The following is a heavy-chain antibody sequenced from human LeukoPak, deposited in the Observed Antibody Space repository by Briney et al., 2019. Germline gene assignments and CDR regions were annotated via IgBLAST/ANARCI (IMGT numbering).Heavy chain of an antibody. Sequence: GASVKVSCKASGYTFTGYYMHWVRQAPGQGLEWMGWSNTNSGGTIYAQKFQGRVTLTRDTSISTAYMEFSRLKSDDTAIYYCARGPTPRSTDWYSSGSTTPYDYWGQGSLVTVSS. CDR1: GYTFTGYY. CDR2: SNTNSGGT. J-gene: IGHJ4*02. CDR3: ARGPTPRSTDWYSSGSTTPYDY. D-gene: IGHD6-19*01. V-gene: IGHV1-2*02.